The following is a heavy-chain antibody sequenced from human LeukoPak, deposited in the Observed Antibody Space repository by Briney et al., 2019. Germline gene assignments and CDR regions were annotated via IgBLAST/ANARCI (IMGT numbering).Heavy chain of an antibody. V-gene: IGHV4-39*01. CDR2: IYYSGSS. D-gene: IGHD2-2*01. J-gene: IGHJ6*03. CDR3: ARHRRYCSSTSCYGYYYYMDV. CDR1: GASIISGRNY. Sequence: SETLSLTCNVSGASIISGRNYWAWIRQSPGKGLEWIGSIYYSGSSYYNPSLQSRVTISVDTSKNQFSLKLSSVTAADTAVYYCARHRRYCSSTSCYGYYYYMDVWGKGTTVTVSS.